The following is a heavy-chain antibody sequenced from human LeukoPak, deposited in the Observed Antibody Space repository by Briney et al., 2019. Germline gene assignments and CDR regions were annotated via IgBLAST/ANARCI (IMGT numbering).Heavy chain of an antibody. CDR2: INHSGST. V-gene: IGHV4-34*01. D-gene: IGHD3-22*01. J-gene: IGHJ4*02. CDR1: GGSFSGYY. Sequence: PSETLSLTCAVYGGSFSGYYWSWIRQSPGKGLEWIGEINHSGSTTYNPSLKSRVTISVDMAKNQFSLKLTSVTAADMAVYYCATTGRGFYIDYWGQGTLVTVSS. CDR3: ATTGRGFYIDY.